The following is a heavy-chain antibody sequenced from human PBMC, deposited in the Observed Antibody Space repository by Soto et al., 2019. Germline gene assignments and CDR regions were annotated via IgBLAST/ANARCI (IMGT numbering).Heavy chain of an antibody. D-gene: IGHD2-2*01. CDR2: IRSKAYGGTT. V-gene: IGHV3-49*04. J-gene: IGHJ6*02. CDR1: GFTFGDYP. Sequence: GGSLRLSCTASGFTFGDYPMSWVRQAPGKGLEWVGFIRSKAYGGTTEYAASVKGRFTISRDDFKSIAYLQMNSLKTEDTAVYYCTRDLVPAAYYYYGMDVWGQGTTVTVSS. CDR3: TRDLVPAAYYYYGMDV.